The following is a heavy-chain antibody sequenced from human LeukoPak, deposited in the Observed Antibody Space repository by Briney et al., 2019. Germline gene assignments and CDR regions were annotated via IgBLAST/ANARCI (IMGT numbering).Heavy chain of an antibody. Sequence: PSETLSLTCTVSGGSISSSSYYWGWIRQPPRKGLEWIGSIYYSGSTYYNPSLKSRVTISVDTSKNQFSLKLSSVTAADTAVYYCASRYYYDSSGYYTVWYFDLWGRGTLVTVSS. D-gene: IGHD3-22*01. J-gene: IGHJ2*01. CDR3: ASRYYYDSSGYYTVWYFDL. CDR2: IYYSGST. V-gene: IGHV4-39*01. CDR1: GGSISSSSYY.